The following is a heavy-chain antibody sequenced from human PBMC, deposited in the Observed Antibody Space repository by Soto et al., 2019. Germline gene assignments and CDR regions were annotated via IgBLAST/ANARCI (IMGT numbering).Heavy chain of an antibody. CDR2: IYYSGST. V-gene: IGHV4-59*08. CDR1: GGSISSYY. Sequence: PSETLSLTCTVSGGSISSYYWSWIRQPPGKGLEWIGYIYYSGSTNYNPSLKSRVTISVDTSKNQFSLKLSSVTAADTAVYYCARTQIYYDSSGYIWFDPWGQGTLVTVSS. J-gene: IGHJ5*02. CDR3: ARTQIYYDSSGYIWFDP. D-gene: IGHD3-22*01.